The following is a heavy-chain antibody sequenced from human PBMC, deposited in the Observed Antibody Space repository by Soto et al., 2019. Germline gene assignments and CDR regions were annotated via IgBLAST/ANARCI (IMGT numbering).Heavy chain of an antibody. D-gene: IGHD3-16*02. J-gene: IGHJ6*01. CDR3: VRSLSYYYGMDV. CDR2: ISTSSGTI. V-gene: IGHV3-48*01. CDR1: GFNFISYS. Sequence: DVQLVQSGGGLVQPGGSLRLSCAASGFNFISYSMNWVRQTPGKGLEWVSYISTSSGTIYYAESVKGRFTISRDNAKNSLYLQMNSLRAEDTAVYYCVRSLSYYYGMDVW.